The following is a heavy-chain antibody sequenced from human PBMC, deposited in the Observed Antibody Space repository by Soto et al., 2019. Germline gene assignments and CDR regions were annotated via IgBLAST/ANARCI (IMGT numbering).Heavy chain of an antibody. J-gene: IGHJ4*02. CDR1: GGSFSGYY. Sequence: QVQLQQWGAGLLKPSETLSLTCAVYGGSFSGYYWSWIRQPPGKGLEWIGEINHSGSTNYNPSLKSRVTISVDTSKNQFSLKLSSVTAAGTAVYYCARGRKRDYWGQGTLVTVSS. V-gene: IGHV4-34*01. CDR3: ARGRKRDY. CDR2: INHSGST.